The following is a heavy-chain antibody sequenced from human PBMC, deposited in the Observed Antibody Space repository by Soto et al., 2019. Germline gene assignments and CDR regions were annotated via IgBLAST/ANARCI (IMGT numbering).Heavy chain of an antibody. J-gene: IGHJ5*02. CDR3: ARSDCTSTSCYVVGFDP. Sequence: EVQVVESGGGLVKPGGSLRLSCAASGFNFSNYGMNWVRQAPGKGLEWVSSISSSRSYISYADSGKGRFTISGDNAKNAVYLQMNSLRAEDTAVYYCARSDCTSTSCYVVGFDPWGQGTLVTVSA. CDR1: GFNFSNYG. CDR2: ISSSRSYI. V-gene: IGHV3-21*01. D-gene: IGHD2-2*01.